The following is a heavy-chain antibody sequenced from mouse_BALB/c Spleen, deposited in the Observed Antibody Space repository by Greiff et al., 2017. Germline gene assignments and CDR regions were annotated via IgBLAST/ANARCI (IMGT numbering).Heavy chain of an antibody. D-gene: IGHD6-5*01. CDR1: GFTFSSYT. V-gene: IGHV5-6-4*01. J-gene: IGHJ4*01. Sequence: EVHLVESGGGLVKPGGSLKLSCAASGFTFSSYTMSWVRQTPEKRLEWVATISSGGSYTYYPDSVKGRFTISRDNAKNTLYLQMSSLKSEDTAMYYCTRDLFKRMDYWGQGTSVTVSS. CDR3: TRDLFKRMDY. CDR2: ISSGGSYT.